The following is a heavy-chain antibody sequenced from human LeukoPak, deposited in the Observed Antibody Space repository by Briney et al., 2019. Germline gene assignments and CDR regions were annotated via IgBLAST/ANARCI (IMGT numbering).Heavy chain of an antibody. V-gene: IGHV3-21*01. CDR1: GFTFSSYS. CDR2: ISSSSSYI. Sequence: GGSLRLSCAASGFTFSSYSMNWVRQAPGKGLEWVSSISSSSSYIYYADSVKGRFTISRDNAKNSLYLQMNSLRAEDTAVYYCARTGYCSGGSCHSAPFDYWGQGTLVTVSS. CDR3: ARTGYCSGGSCHSAPFDY. D-gene: IGHD2-15*01. J-gene: IGHJ4*02.